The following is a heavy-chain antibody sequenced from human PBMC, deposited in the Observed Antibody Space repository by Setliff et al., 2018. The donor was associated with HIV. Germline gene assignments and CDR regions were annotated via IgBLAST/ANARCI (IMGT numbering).Heavy chain of an antibody. Sequence: GGSLRLSCAASGFTFSSYAMHWVRQAPGKGLEWVAVISYDGSNKFYADSVKGRFTISRDNSKNTLYLQMNSLRAEDTAVYYCARDSGTTVGATRPGYWGQGTLVTVSS. CDR1: GFTFSSYA. J-gene: IGHJ4*02. D-gene: IGHD1-26*01. CDR3: ARDSGTTVGATRPGY. CDR2: ISYDGSNK. V-gene: IGHV3-30-3*01.